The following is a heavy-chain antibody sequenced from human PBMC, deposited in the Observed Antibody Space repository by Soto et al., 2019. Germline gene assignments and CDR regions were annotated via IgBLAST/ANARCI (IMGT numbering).Heavy chain of an antibody. Sequence: GGSLRLSCAASGFTVSSYAMSWVRQAPGKGLEWVSAISGSGVSTYYADSVKGRFTISRDNSKNTLYLQMNSLRAKDKAVSDCGNSDEVVPAPMPGCDDYWGEGTLVTVS. J-gene: IGHJ4*02. CDR2: ISGSGVST. CDR1: GFTVSSYA. D-gene: IGHD2-2*01. V-gene: IGHV3-23*01. CDR3: GNSDEVVPAPMPGCDDY.